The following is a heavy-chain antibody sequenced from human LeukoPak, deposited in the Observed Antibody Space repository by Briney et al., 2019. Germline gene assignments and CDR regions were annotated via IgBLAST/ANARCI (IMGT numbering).Heavy chain of an antibody. CDR3: ANLDWGWVLLGY. V-gene: IGHV3-30*02. D-gene: IGHD3/OR15-3a*01. CDR2: IRYDGSNK. J-gene: IGHJ4*02. CDR1: GFTFSSYG. Sequence: PGGSLGLSCAASGFTFSSYGMHWVRQAPGKGLEWMAFIRYDGSNKYYADSVKGRFTISRDNSKNTLYLQMNSLRAEDTAVYYCANLDWGWVLLGYWGQGTLVTVSS.